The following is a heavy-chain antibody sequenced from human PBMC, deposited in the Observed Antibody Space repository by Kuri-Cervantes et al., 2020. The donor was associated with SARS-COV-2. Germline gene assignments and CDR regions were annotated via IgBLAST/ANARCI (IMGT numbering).Heavy chain of an antibody. V-gene: IGHV1-24*01. Sequence: ASVKVSCKVSGYTLTELSMHWVRQAPGKGLEWMGGFDPEDGETIYAQKFQGRVTMTEDTSTDTAYMELSSLRSEDTAVYYCATGGTYSGDAGGGMDVWGQGTTVTVSS. CDR3: ATGGTYSGDAGGGMDV. CDR2: FDPEDGET. J-gene: IGHJ6*02. CDR1: GYTLTELS. D-gene: IGHD5-12*01.